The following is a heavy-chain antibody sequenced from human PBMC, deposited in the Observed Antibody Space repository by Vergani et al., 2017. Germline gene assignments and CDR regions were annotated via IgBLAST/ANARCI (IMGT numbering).Heavy chain of an antibody. CDR3: ARDRGDTAMDLDY. Sequence: EVQLLESGGGLVQPGGSLRLSCAASGFTFSSYSMNWVRQAPGKGLEWVSSISSSSSYIYYADSVKGRFTISRDNAKNSLYLQMNSLRAEDTAVYYCARDRGDTAMDLDYWGQGTLVTVSS. J-gene: IGHJ4*02. CDR1: GFTFSSYS. V-gene: IGHV3-21*01. D-gene: IGHD5-18*01. CDR2: ISSSSSYI.